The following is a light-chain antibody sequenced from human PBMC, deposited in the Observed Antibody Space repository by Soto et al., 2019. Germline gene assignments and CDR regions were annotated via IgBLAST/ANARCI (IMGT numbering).Light chain of an antibody. V-gene: IGKV1-5*01. CDR2: DVS. J-gene: IGKJ1*01. Sequence: DIQMTQSPSTLPASVGDRVTISCRASQSISTWLAWYQQKGGKAPKLLIYDVSSLESGVPSRFSGSGSGTEFSLTISRLQTDDFATYFCQQFDTYPCTFGQGTKVEI. CDR3: QQFDTYPCT. CDR1: QSISTW.